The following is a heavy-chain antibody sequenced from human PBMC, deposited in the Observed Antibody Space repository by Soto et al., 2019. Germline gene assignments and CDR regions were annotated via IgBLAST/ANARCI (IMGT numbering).Heavy chain of an antibody. CDR1: VYSLFSHW. V-gene: IGHV5-51*01. CDR2: IYPADSET. CDR3: ARGGVSTRTFDY. Sequence: GESLKISCKGSVYSLFSHWIGWVRQMPGKGLEWVGIIYPADSETRYSPSFQGQVTISVDKSINTAYQQWSSLKASDTAMYYCARGGVSTRTFDYWGQGTPVNVSS. J-gene: IGHJ4*02. D-gene: IGHD3-3*01.